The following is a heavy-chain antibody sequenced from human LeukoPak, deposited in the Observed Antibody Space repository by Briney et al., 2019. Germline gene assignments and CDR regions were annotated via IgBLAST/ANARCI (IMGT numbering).Heavy chain of an antibody. V-gene: IGHV3-11*01. D-gene: IGHD3-3*02. CDR2: ISSSSSTI. Sequence: GGSLRLSCAASGFTFSDYYMSWIRQAPGKGLEWFSYISSSSSTIYYADSVKGRVTISRDNAETSLYLQMHSLRAEDTAVYYCARVLIVGVVIDYFDYWGQGTLVTVSS. CDR1: GFTFSDYY. J-gene: IGHJ4*02. CDR3: ARVLIVGVVIDYFDY.